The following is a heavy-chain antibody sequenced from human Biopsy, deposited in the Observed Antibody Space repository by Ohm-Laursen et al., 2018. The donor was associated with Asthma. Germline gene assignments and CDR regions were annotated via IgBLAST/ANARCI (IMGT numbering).Heavy chain of an antibody. V-gene: IGHV1-69*13. J-gene: IGHJ6*02. CDR2: LIPVLGTP. D-gene: IGHD5-12*01. CDR3: ARGYSASDRIVYYYSGLEV. Sequence: GASVKVSCKAYGDSFSNYVISWVRQAPGQGLEWMGGLIPVLGTPDHAQMFEGRVTITADESTSTAYMELSSLSSEDTAVYYCARGYSASDRIVYYYSGLEVWGQGTTVTVSS. CDR1: GDSFSNYV.